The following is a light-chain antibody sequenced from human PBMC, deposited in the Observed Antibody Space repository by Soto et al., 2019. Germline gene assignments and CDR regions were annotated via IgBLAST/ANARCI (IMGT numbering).Light chain of an antibody. CDR1: SSDIGAYNY. J-gene: IGLJ3*02. V-gene: IGLV2-11*01. CDR3: SSLAGSYNLV. Sequence: QSALTQPHSVSGSPGQAVTISCTGTSSDIGAYNYVFWYQQYPGKSPKLIIYDVFKRPSGVPARFSASKSGNTASLTITGLQTEDEADYHCSSLAGSYNLVFGGGTKVTVL. CDR2: DVF.